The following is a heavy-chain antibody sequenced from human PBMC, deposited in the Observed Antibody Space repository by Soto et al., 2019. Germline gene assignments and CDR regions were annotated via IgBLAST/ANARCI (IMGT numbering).Heavy chain of an antibody. V-gene: IGHV4-34*01. CDR3: STRAYDTNGYYRFDH. CDR2: INHSGRV. Sequence: PXETLPLTCAVYGCSFSGHSWTWIRQSPGKGLEWIGDINHSGRVNYSPSLKSRVTISLDTSKNQFSLTLSAVTAADTAMYYCSTRAYDTNGYYRFDHWGQGNLVTVSS. J-gene: IGHJ5*01. CDR1: GCSFSGHS. D-gene: IGHD3-22*01.